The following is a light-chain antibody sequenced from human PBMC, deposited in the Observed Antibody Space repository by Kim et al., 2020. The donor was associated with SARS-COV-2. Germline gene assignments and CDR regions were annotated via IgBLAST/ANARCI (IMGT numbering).Light chain of an antibody. Sequence: GDRVTITCRASQSISSWLAWYQQXPGKAPKLLIYDASSLESGVPSRFSGSGSGTEFTLTISSLQPDDFATYYCQQYNSFPFTFGPGTKV. CDR2: DAS. J-gene: IGKJ3*01. V-gene: IGKV1-5*01. CDR1: QSISSW. CDR3: QQYNSFPFT.